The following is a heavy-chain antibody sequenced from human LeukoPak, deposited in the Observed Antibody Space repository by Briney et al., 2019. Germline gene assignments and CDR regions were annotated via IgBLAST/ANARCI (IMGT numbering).Heavy chain of an antibody. J-gene: IGHJ5*02. CDR2: IYYSGST. CDR1: GGSISSSSYY. CDR3: ARDRIGTAGIAVAA. Sequence: PSETLSLTCTVSGGSISSSSYYWVWIRQPPGKGLEWIGSIYYSGSTYYNPSLKSRVTISVDTSKNQFSLKLSSVTAADTAVYYCARDRIGTAGIAVAAWGQGTLVTVSS. D-gene: IGHD6-19*01. V-gene: IGHV4-39*07.